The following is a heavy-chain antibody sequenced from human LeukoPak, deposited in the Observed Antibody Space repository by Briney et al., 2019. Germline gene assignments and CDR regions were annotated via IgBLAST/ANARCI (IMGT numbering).Heavy chain of an antibody. Sequence: PGGSLRLSCAASGFTFRNYVIHWVRQAPGKGLEWVSYISSSSSTIYYADSVKGRFTISRDNAKNSLYLQMNSLRAEDTAVYYCASGAEGYVFDPWGQGTLVTVSS. CDR1: GFTFRNYV. J-gene: IGHJ5*02. CDR3: ASGAEGYVFDP. D-gene: IGHD5-12*01. CDR2: ISSSSSTI. V-gene: IGHV3-48*01.